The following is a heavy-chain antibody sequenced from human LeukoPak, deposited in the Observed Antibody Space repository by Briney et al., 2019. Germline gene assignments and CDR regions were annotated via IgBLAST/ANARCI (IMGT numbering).Heavy chain of an antibody. CDR3: ARDRFSSSYYYYGMDV. D-gene: IGHD6-13*01. V-gene: IGHV3-33*01. CDR2: IWYDGSNK. Sequence: PGRSLRLSCAASGFTFSSYGMHWVRQAPGKGLEWVAVIWYDGSNKYYADSVKGRFTIFRDNSKNTLYLQMNSLRAEDTAVYYCARDRFSSSYYYYGMDVWGQGTTATVSS. CDR1: GFTFSSYG. J-gene: IGHJ6*02.